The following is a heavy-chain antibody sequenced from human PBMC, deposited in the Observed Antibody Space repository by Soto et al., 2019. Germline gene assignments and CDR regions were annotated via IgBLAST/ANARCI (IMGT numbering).Heavy chain of an antibody. CDR2: IYYSGNT. Sequence: PSETLSLTCTVSGGSISSGDYYWNWIRQPPGKGLEWIGNIYYSGNTDCNPSLKSRVTISVDTSKNQFSLKLSSVTAADTAVYYCARSDGRYWGQGTLVTVSS. CDR3: ARSDGRY. V-gene: IGHV4-30-4*02. J-gene: IGHJ4*02. CDR1: GGSISSGDYY.